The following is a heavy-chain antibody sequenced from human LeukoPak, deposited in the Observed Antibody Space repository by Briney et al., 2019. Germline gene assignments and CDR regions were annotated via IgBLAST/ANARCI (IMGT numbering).Heavy chain of an antibody. Sequence: ASVKVSCKASGYTFNSEGISWERQAPGQGLEWMGWISAYNGNTNYAQKLQGRVTMTTDTSTSTAYMELRSLRSDDTAVYYCARAHIVVVPAAIGELDYYYSYGMNVWGQGTTVTVSS. CDR2: ISAYNGNT. D-gene: IGHD2-2*02. CDR3: ARAHIVVVPAAIGELDYYYSYGMNV. J-gene: IGHJ6*02. V-gene: IGHV1-18*01. CDR1: GYTFNSEG.